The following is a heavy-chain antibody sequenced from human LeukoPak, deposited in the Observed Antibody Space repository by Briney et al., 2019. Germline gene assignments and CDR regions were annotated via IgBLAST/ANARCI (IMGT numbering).Heavy chain of an antibody. CDR3: ARTLVTAIHLDAFDI. J-gene: IGHJ3*02. D-gene: IGHD2-21*02. Sequence: PGGSLRLSCAASGFTVGTNYMSWVRQAPGKGLEWVSIIYDGGSTYYADSVRGRFTISRDNSKNTLYLQLNSLRAEDTAVYHCARTLVTAIHLDAFDIWGQGTMVTVSS. CDR1: GFTVGTNY. CDR2: IYDGGST. V-gene: IGHV3-66*01.